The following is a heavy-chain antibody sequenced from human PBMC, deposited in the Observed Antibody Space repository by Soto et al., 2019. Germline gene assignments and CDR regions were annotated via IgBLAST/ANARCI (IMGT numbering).Heavy chain of an antibody. CDR1: GGTFSSYA. CDR3: ARVTTMVREVIIYNWFDP. V-gene: IGHV1-69*01. Sequence: QVQLVQSGAEVKKPGSSVKVSCKASGGTFSSYAISWVRQAPGQGLEWMGVIIPIFGPGNYAQKFQGRTTIAADESTSTAYMELSSLRSENAAVYYSARVTTMVREVIIYNWFDPWGQGTLVTVSS. D-gene: IGHD3-10*01. CDR2: IIPIFGPG. J-gene: IGHJ5*02.